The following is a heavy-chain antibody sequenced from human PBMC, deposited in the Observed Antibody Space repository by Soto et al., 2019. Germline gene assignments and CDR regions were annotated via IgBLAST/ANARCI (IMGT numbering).Heavy chain of an antibody. V-gene: IGHV6-1*01. CDR1: GDSVSSNSAA. CDR2: TYYRSKWYN. D-gene: IGHD2-21*02. J-gene: IGHJ4*02. CDR3: ARDSYALPLRVKYFDY. Sequence: SQTLSLTCAISGDSVSSNSAAWNWIRQSPSRGLEWLGRTYYRSKWYNDYAVSVKSRITINPDTSKNQFSLQLNSVTPEDTAVYYCARDSYALPLRVKYFDYWGQGTLVTVSS.